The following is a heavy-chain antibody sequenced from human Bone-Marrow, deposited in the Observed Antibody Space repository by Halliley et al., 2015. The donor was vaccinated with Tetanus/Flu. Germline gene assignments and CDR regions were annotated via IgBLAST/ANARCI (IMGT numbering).Heavy chain of an antibody. D-gene: IGHD1-1*01. CDR2: TYYRSKWYN. J-gene: IGHJ4*02. CDR3: ARFLNYNFDY. Sequence: GLEWLGRTYYRSKWYNDYAVSVKSRITINPDTSKNQFSLQLNSVTPEDTAVYYCARFLNYNFDYWGQGTLVTVSS. V-gene: IGHV6-1*01.